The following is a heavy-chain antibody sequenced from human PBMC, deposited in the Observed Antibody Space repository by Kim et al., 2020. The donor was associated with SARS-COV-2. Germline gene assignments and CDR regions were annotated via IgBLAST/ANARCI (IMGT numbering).Heavy chain of an antibody. CDR2: IKQDGSEK. D-gene: IGHD3-3*01. CDR1: GFTFSSYW. Sequence: GGSLRLSCAASGFTFSSYWMSWVRQAPGKGLEWVANIKQDGSEKYYVDSVKGRFTISRDNAKNSLYLQMNSLRAEDTAVYYCARDAYDFWSGYYHNEGAAIDYWGQGTLVTVSS. V-gene: IGHV3-7*01. J-gene: IGHJ4*02. CDR3: ARDAYDFWSGYYHNEGAAIDY.